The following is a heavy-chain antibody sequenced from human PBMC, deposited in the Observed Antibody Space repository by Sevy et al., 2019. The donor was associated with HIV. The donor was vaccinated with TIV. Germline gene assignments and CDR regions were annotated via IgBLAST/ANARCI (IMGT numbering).Heavy chain of an antibody. V-gene: IGHV5-51*01. CDR2: IYPGDSDT. CDR3: ARQVEMATYPRAFDI. D-gene: IGHD5-12*01. CDR1: GYSFTSYW. Sequence: GESLKISCKGSGYSFTSYWIGWVRQMPGKGLEWMGIIYPGDSDTRYSPSFQGQVTISADKSISTAYLQWSSLKASDTAMYYCARQVEMATYPRAFDIWGQRTMVTVSS. J-gene: IGHJ3*02.